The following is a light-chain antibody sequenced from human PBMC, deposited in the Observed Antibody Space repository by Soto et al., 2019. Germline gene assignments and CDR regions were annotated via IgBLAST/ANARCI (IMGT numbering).Light chain of an antibody. CDR1: QSVSRS. CDR2: DAS. J-gene: IGKJ4*01. Sequence: IVLPQSPCTLSLSPGERSTVSRRASQSVSRSLTWYQQKPGQAPRLLIYDASTRATGIPPRFSGSGSGTDFTLTISSLEPEDFAVYYCQQRSNSFGGGTKVDIK. CDR3: QQRSNS. V-gene: IGKV3-11*01.